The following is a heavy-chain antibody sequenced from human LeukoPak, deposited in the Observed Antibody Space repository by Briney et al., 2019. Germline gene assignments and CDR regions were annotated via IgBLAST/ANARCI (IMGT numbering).Heavy chain of an antibody. CDR3: ARDRRRNPVTDQLEPSSDY. D-gene: IGHD2-2*01. CDR1: GYTFTGYY. CDR2: INPNSGGT. Sequence: EASVKVSCKASGYTFTGYYMHWVRQAPGQGLEWMGWINPNSGGTNYAQKFQGRVTMTRDTSISTAYMELSRLRSDDTAVYYCARDRRRNPVTDQLEPSSDYWGQGTLVTVSS. J-gene: IGHJ4*02. V-gene: IGHV1-2*02.